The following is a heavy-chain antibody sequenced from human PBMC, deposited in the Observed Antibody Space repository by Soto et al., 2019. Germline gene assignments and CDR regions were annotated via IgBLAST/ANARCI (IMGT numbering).Heavy chain of an antibody. CDR3: AGGRLGELSLTEYFQH. J-gene: IGHJ1*01. CDR1: GASINNYY. CDR2: IYYSGST. D-gene: IGHD3-16*02. Sequence: SETLSLTCTVSGASINNYYWSWIRQPPGKGLEWIGYIYYSGSTYYNPSLKSRVTISVDTSKNQFSLKLSSVTAADTAVYYCAGGRLGELSLTEYFQHWGQGTLVTVSS. V-gene: IGHV4-59*06.